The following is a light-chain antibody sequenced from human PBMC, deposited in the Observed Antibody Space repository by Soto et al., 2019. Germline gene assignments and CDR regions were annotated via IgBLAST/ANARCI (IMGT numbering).Light chain of an antibody. CDR3: GAWDGSLRAWL. Sequence: QSVLTQPPSASGTPGQRVTIPCSGSSSNIGTHSVNWYQQLPGTAPKLLIYSNTQRPSGVPDRFSGSKSGTSASLAISGLQSEDETDYYCGAWDGSLRAWLFGGGTQLTVL. J-gene: IGLJ3*02. V-gene: IGLV1-44*01. CDR2: SNT. CDR1: SSNIGTHS.